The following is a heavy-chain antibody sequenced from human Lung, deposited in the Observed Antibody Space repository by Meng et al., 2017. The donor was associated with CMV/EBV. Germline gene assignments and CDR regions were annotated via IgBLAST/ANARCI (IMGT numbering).Heavy chain of an antibody. CDR1: FSSYG. CDR2: IIPISATP. Sequence: FSSYGLGWVRQAPGQGLEWMGGIIPISATPNYPQKFQGRVTITTDESTTTAYMELSSLRSEDTGVYYCARGGPEAGGEMPTRGFDHWGPGTLVTVSS. CDR3: ARGGPEAGGEMPTRGFDH. D-gene: IGHD3-10*01. V-gene: IGHV1-69*05. J-gene: IGHJ4*02.